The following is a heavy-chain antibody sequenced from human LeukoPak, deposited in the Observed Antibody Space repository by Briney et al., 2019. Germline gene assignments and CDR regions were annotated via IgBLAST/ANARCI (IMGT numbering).Heavy chain of an antibody. Sequence: ASVKVSCKASGYTFTSYGTSWVRQAPGQGLEWMGWISAYNGNTNYAQKLQGRVTMTTDTSTSTAYMELRSLRSDDTAVYYCAGAMGELGYCSSTSCYVAPPDYWGQGTLVTVSS. D-gene: IGHD2-2*01. CDR1: GYTFTSYG. CDR2: ISAYNGNT. J-gene: IGHJ4*02. CDR3: AGAMGELGYCSSTSCYVAPPDY. V-gene: IGHV1-18*04.